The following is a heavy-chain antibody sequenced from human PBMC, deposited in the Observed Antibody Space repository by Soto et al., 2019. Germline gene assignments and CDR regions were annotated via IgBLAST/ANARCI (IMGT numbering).Heavy chain of an antibody. J-gene: IGHJ5*02. V-gene: IGHV4-59*08. D-gene: IGHD2-15*01. Sequence: SETLSLTCTFPGGSISSYYWSWIRQPPGKGLEWIGYMYYGGRTNYNPSLKSRVTISVDTSKMQVSLKLSSVTAADTAVYFCARGTPSPLIVRSSRGPWFDPWGQGTLVTVSS. CDR1: GGSISSYY. CDR2: MYYGGRT. CDR3: ARGTPSPLIVRSSRGPWFDP.